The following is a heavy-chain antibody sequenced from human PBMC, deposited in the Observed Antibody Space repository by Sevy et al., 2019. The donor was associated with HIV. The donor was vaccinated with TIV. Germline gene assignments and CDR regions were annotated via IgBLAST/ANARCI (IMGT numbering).Heavy chain of an antibody. V-gene: IGHV3-48*03. Sequence: GGSLRLSCAASGFTFSSFEMTWVRQAPGKGLEWVSYISISGSTIYYTDSVKGRYTFSRDNAKDSLCLQMNSLRAEDTAVYYCAKRGGHYDLGMDVWGQGTTVTVSS. J-gene: IGHJ6*02. CDR2: ISISGSTI. D-gene: IGHD3-3*01. CDR1: GFTFSSFE. CDR3: AKRGGHYDLGMDV.